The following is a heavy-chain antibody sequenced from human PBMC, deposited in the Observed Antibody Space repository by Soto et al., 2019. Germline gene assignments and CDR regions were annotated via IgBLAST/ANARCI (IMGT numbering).Heavy chain of an antibody. Sequence: RGSLRLSCAASGFTFTSAWMSWVRQAPGKGLEWVGRIKSKTDGGTTDYAAPVRGRFTISRDDSKNTLYVQLNSLKTEDTAVYYCTTDSILAPLFHWGQGT. J-gene: IGHJ4*02. CDR3: TTDSILAPLFH. V-gene: IGHV3-15*01. CDR1: GFTFTSAW. D-gene: IGHD3-3*02. CDR2: IKSKTDGGTT.